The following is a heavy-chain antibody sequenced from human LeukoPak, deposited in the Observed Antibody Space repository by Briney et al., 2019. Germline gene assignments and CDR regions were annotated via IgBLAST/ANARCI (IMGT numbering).Heavy chain of an antibody. V-gene: IGHV1-46*01. CDR2: INPSGGST. CDR1: GYTFTDYY. CDR3: AREDYYDSGSFDP. D-gene: IGHD3-22*01. J-gene: IGHJ5*02. Sequence: ASVKVSCKASGYTFTDYYIHWVRQAPGQGLEWMRIINPSGGSTSYAQKFQGRVTMTRDMSTSTVYMELSSLRSEDTAVYYCAREDYYDSGSFDPWGQGTLVTVSS.